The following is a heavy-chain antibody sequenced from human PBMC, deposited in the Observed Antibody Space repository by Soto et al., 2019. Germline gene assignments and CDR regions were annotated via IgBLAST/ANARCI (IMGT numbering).Heavy chain of an antibody. CDR1: VFSFSSYG. J-gene: IGHJ4*02. CDR3: VAGQYFFDY. CDR2: ISYDGSNK. V-gene: IGHV3-30*03. D-gene: IGHD6-19*01. Sequence: QVQLVESGGGVVQPGRSLRLSCAASVFSFSSYGMQWVRQAPGKGLEWVAVISYDGSNKYYADSVKDQFTISRDNSKKTLYLQMNSLRADDTAVYYCVAGQYFFDYCGQGTLVTVSS.